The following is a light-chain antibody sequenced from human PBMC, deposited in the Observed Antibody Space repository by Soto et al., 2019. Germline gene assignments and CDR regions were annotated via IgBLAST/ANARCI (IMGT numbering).Light chain of an antibody. Sequence: DIQMTQSPSSLSASVGDRVTITCRASQGISSWVAWYQQKPVKATKSLIYAASSLQSGVPSRFSVRGSGTAFTLTICSLQPEDFATYYCQQYKSYPLTFGGGTKVEIK. CDR1: QGISSW. CDR2: AAS. V-gene: IGKV1D-16*01. J-gene: IGKJ4*01. CDR3: QQYKSYPLT.